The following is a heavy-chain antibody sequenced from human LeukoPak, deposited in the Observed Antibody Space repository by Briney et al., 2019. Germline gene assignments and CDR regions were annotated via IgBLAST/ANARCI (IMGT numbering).Heavy chain of an antibody. Sequence: SETLSLTCSVSGASISRSPYYWGWIRQPPGKGLEWIGRMYPSGSTNYNPSLKSRVTMSVDTSKNQFSLKLSSVTAADTAVYYCAREDIVVATAIRYFDLWGRGTLVTVSS. J-gene: IGHJ2*01. CDR3: AREDIVVATAIRYFDL. V-gene: IGHV4-39*07. D-gene: IGHD2-2*01. CDR1: GASISRSPYY. CDR2: MYPSGST.